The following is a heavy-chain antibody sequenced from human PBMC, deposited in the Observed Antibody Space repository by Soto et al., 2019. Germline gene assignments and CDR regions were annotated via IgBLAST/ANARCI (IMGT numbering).Heavy chain of an antibody. V-gene: IGHV1-8*01. D-gene: IGHD3-3*01. CDR2: MNPNSGNT. Sequence: ASVKVSCKASGYTFTSYDINWVRQATGQGLEWMGWMNPNSGNTGYAQKFQGRVTMTRNTSISTAYMELSSLRSEDTAVYYCARGGRVRDFWSGFHYGMDVWGQGTTVTV. CDR1: GYTFTSYD. J-gene: IGHJ6*02. CDR3: ARGGRVRDFWSGFHYGMDV.